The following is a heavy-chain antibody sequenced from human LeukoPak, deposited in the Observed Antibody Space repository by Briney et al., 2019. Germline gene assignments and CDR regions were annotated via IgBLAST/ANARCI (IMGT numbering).Heavy chain of an antibody. Sequence: GGSLRLSCVVSGIIFRDAWMNWVRQTPGKGLEWVGRIKSKVDGGTTDYAAPVKGRFTISRDDSKNTLYLQMNSLKTEDTAVYYCSTLGYTSGWYLSYWGQGTLVTVSS. J-gene: IGHJ4*02. CDR3: STLGYTSGWYLSY. CDR1: GIIFRDAW. V-gene: IGHV3-15*07. D-gene: IGHD6-19*01. CDR2: IKSKVDGGTT.